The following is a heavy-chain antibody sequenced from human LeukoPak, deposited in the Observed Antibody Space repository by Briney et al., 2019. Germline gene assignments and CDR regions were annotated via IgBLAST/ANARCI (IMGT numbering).Heavy chain of an antibody. Sequence: SVKVSCKASGGTFSSYAISWVRQAPGQGLEWMGRIIPILGIANYAQKFQGRVTITADKSTSTAYMELSSLRSEDTAVYYCARDTGIQLPGDWGQGTLVTVSS. J-gene: IGHJ4*02. CDR1: GGTFSSYA. CDR3: ARDTGIQLPGD. CDR2: IIPILGIA. V-gene: IGHV1-69*04. D-gene: IGHD5-18*01.